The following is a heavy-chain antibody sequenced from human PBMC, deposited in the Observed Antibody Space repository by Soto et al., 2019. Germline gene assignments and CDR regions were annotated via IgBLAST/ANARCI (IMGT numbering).Heavy chain of an antibody. V-gene: IGHV3-74*01. CDR3: ARDSSPYYDFWSGFYTYFDY. J-gene: IGHJ4*02. D-gene: IGHD3-3*01. CDR2: INSDGSTT. CDR1: GFTFSSHW. Sequence: GGSLRLSCAVSGFTFSSHWMHWVRQAPGKGLMWVSRINSDGSTTNYADSVKGRFTISRDNAKKTLYLQMNSLRVDDTAVYYCARDSSPYYDFWSGFYTYFDYWGQGALVTVSS.